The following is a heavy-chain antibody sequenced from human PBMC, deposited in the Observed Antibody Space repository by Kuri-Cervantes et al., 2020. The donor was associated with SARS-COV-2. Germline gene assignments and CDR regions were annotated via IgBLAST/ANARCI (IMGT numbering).Heavy chain of an antibody. CDR2: ISYSGENT. D-gene: IGHD5-12*01. J-gene: IGHJ4*02. CDR1: AFTFNNYG. CDR3: AKGSRRSVASLIFDY. Sequence: GGSLRLSCAASAFTFNNYGMSWVRRAPGKGLEWVAIISYSGENTYYADSVKGRFTISRDNSKNTVYLQMNSLRAEDTAIYHCAKGSRRSVASLIFDYWGQGTLVTVSS. V-gene: IGHV3-23*01.